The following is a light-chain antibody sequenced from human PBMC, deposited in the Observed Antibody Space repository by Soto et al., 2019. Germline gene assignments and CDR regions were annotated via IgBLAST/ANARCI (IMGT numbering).Light chain of an antibody. CDR1: SSDVGSYNL. CDR2: EGI. Sequence: QSALTQPASVSGSPGQSITISCTGTSSDVGSYNLVSWYQQHPGKAPKLMIYEGIKRPSGVSNRFSGSKSGNTASLTISGLQAEDESDYYCCSYAGSSTDVGFCGGPKLTVL. V-gene: IGLV2-23*01. CDR3: CSYAGSSTDVG. J-gene: IGLJ2*01.